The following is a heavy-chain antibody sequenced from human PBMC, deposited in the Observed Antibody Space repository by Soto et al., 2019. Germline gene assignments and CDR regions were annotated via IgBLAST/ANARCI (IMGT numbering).Heavy chain of an antibody. Sequence: GGSLRLSCAASGFIINRDALSWVRQAPGKGLEWVAAINDRGDTTHYADSVKGRFTISRDTSKNTLYLQMNTLRAEDTAVYYCAKDKPGTTSFDYWGRGTLVTVSS. V-gene: IGHV3-23*01. CDR1: GFIINRDA. D-gene: IGHD1-1*01. CDR3: AKDKPGTTSFDY. J-gene: IGHJ4*02. CDR2: INDRGDTT.